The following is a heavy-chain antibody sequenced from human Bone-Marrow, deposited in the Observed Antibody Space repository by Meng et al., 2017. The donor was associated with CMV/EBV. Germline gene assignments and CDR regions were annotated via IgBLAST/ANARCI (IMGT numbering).Heavy chain of an antibody. V-gene: IGHV1-46*02. Sequence: VELVMYGGEVKKPGASVNVSCKAIGYNFNSYYMQWVRQAPGEGLEWMGIINPSGGSTSYAQKFQGRVTMTRDTYRSTVYMELSSLRSEDTAVYYCAREGIRGPFDYWGQGTLVTVSS. J-gene: IGHJ4*02. CDR1: GYNFNSYY. D-gene: IGHD4-17*01. CDR3: AREGIRGPFDY. CDR2: INPSGGST.